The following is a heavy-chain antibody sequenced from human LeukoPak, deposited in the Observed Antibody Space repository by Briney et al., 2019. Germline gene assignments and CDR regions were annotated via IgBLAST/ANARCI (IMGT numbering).Heavy chain of an antibody. V-gene: IGHV3-9*03. CDR3: AKGSSFNYYYYMDV. Sequence: GGSLSLSCAASGFSFDDYAMHWVRQAPGKGLEWVSGISWNSGSIGYADSVKGRFTISRDNAKNSLYLQMNSLRAEDMALYYCAKGSSFNYYYYMDVWGKGTTVIVSS. CDR2: ISWNSGSI. CDR1: GFSFDDYA. D-gene: IGHD1-26*01. J-gene: IGHJ6*03.